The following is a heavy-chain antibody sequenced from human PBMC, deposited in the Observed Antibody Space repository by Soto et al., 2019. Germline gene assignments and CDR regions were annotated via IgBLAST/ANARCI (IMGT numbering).Heavy chain of an antibody. CDR1: GFTFSNYG. Sequence: QVQLVESGGDVVQPGRSLRLSCAASGFTFSNYGMQWVRQAPGKGLEWVAVISHDGGTKYYADSVKGRFTISRDNSKNTLYLQINSLRAEDTAVYFCAKERDEYISLSFDYWGQGTLVTVSS. CDR3: AKERDEYISLSFDY. CDR2: ISHDGGTK. V-gene: IGHV3-30*18. D-gene: IGHD6-6*01. J-gene: IGHJ4*02.